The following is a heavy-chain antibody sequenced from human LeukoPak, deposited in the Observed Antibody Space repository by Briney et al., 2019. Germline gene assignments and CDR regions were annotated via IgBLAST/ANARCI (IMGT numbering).Heavy chain of an antibody. CDR3: AGYSGTYYAAFDI. CDR2: TYYRSKWYN. D-gene: IGHD1-26*01. J-gene: IGHJ3*02. V-gene: IGHV6-1*01. CDR1: GDFVPSNSAA. Sequence: SQTLSLTCAISGDFVPSNSAAWNWIRQSPSRGLEWLGRTYYRSKWYNDFAVSVKSRITISPDTSKNQVSLQLSSVTPEDTAVYYCAGYSGTYYAAFDIWGQGTMVTVS.